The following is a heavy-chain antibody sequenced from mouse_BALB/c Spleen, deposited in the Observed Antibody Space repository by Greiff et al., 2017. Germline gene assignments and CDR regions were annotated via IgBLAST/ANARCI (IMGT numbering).Heavy chain of an antibody. Sequence: DVKLQESGPDLVKPSQSLSLTCTVTGYSITSGYSWHWIRQFPGNKLEWMGYIHYSGSTNYNPSLKSRIPITRDTSKNQFFLQLNSVTTEDTATYYCAREGGVRRVFDYWGQGTTLTVSS. CDR2: IHYSGST. V-gene: IGHV3-1*02. J-gene: IGHJ2*01. CDR3: AREGGVRRVFDY. D-gene: IGHD2-14*01. CDR1: GYSITSGYS.